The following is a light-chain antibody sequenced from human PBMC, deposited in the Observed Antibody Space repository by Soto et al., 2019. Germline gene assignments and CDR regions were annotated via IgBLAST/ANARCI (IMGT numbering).Light chain of an antibody. J-gene: IGLJ1*01. V-gene: IGLV2-14*01. Sequence: QSALTQPASVSGAPGQSIAISCTGTRSDVGGYNYVSWYQQHPGKAPKLMIYDVRNRHSGVSTRFSGSKSVNTASLTISGLQAEDEADYYCSSCTTISTYVFGTGTKVTVL. CDR2: DVR. CDR3: SSCTTISTYV. CDR1: RSDVGGYNY.